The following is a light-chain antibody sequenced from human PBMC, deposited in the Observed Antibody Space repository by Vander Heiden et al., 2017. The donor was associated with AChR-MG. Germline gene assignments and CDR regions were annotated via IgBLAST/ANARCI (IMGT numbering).Light chain of an antibody. CDR2: GNS. J-gene: IGLJ2*01. Sequence: QSVLTPPPSVSGAPGQRVTISCTRSSSHIGAGYDVHWYQQLPGTAPKLLIYGNSNRPSGVPDRFSGSKSGTSASLAITGLQAEDEADYYCQSYDSSLSAYVVFGGGTKLTVL. V-gene: IGLV1-40*01. CDR3: QSYDSSLSAYVV. CDR1: SSHIGAGYD.